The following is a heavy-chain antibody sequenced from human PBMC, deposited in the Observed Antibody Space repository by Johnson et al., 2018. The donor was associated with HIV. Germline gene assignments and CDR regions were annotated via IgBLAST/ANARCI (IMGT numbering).Heavy chain of an antibody. J-gene: IGHJ3*02. Sequence: EQLVESGGGLIQPGGSLRLSCAASGFTVSSNYMSWVRQAPGKGLEWVSVISGSGGSTYYADSVKGRFTISRDNSKNSLYLQMNSLKAEDTAVYYCARGNGDYSDAFDIWGQGTMVTVSS. CDR2: ISGSGGST. CDR1: GFTVSSNY. CDR3: ARGNGDYSDAFDI. V-gene: IGHV3-53*01. D-gene: IGHD4-17*01.